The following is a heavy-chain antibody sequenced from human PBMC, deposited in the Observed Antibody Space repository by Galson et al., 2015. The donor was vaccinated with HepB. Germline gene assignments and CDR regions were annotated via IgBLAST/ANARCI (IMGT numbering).Heavy chain of an antibody. V-gene: IGHV4-34*01. D-gene: IGHD6-19*01. J-gene: IGHJ4*02. CDR2: IDYSGST. CDR1: GGSFSDYY. Sequence: SETLSLTCAVYGGSFSDYYWSWIRQPPGKGLEWIGEIDYSGSTNYIPSLKSRVTISVDTSKKQFSLKLRSVTAADTAVYYCARMEGSVADPIDYWGQGTLVTVYS. CDR3: ARMEGSVADPIDY.